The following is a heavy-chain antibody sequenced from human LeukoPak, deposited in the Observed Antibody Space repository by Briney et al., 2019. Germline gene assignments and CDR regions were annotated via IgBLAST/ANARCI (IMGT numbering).Heavy chain of an antibody. CDR1: GGTFSSYA. V-gene: IGHV1-69*13. D-gene: IGHD6-13*01. Sequence: SVKVSCKASGGTFSSYAISWVRQAPGQGLEWMGGIIPIFGTANYAQRFQGRVTITADESTSTAYMELSSLRSEDTAVYYCARAPGEKYSSSWSPLDYWGQGTLVTVSS. CDR3: ARAPGEKYSSSWSPLDY. J-gene: IGHJ4*02. CDR2: IIPIFGTA.